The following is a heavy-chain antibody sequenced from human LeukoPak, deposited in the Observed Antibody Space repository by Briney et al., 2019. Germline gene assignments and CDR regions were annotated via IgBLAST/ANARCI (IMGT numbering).Heavy chain of an antibody. D-gene: IGHD5-24*01. CDR2: TYYRSKWYN. V-gene: IGHV6-1*01. J-gene: IGHJ4*02. CDR1: GDSVSSNSVA. CDR3: ARGRDGLNYVDY. Sequence: SQTLSLTCGISGDSVSSNSVAWNWIRQSPSRGLEWLGRTYYRSKWYNDYADSVKSRITINPDTSKNQFSLHLNSVTPEDTAMYYCARGRDGLNYVDYWGQGTLVTVSS.